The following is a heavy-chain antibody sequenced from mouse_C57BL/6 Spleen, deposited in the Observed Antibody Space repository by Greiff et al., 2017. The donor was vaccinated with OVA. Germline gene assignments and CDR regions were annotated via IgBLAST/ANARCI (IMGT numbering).Heavy chain of an antibody. D-gene: IGHD2-10*01. Sequence: EVKLMESGGGLVKPGGSLKLSCAASGFTFSDYGMHWVRQAPEKGLEWVAYISSGSSPFYYADPVKGRFTFSRDNAKNTLFLQMTSLRSVDTAKYYCARYLLMSFAYWGQGTLVTVSA. CDR1: GFTFSDYG. V-gene: IGHV5-17*01. J-gene: IGHJ3*01. CDR3: ARYLLMSFAY. CDR2: ISSGSSPF.